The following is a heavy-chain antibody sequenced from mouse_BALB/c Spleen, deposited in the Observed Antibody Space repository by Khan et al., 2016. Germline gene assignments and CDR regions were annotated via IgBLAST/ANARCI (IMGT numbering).Heavy chain of an antibody. D-gene: IGHD2-13*01. Sequence: VQLQESGPDLVKPSQSPLLTCTVTGYFITSGYSWHWIRQFPGNKLEWMGYIHSSGSTNYNPSSKSGISTTLDTSQNRFFLQLNSVTTEETATYYGARGEINYWGQGTTLTVSS. CDR1: GYFITSGYS. CDR3: ARGEINY. J-gene: IGHJ2*01. V-gene: IGHV3-1*02. CDR2: IHSSGST.